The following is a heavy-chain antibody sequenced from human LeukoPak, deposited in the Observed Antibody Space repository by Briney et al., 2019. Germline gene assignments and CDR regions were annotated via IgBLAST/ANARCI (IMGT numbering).Heavy chain of an antibody. Sequence: ASVKVSCKAPGYTFSGYYMHWVRQAPGQGLEWMGWINPNSGGTNYAQKFQGRVTMTRDTSISTAYMELSRLRSDDTAAYYCARQLGYCSGGSCRRDFDYWGQGTLVTVSS. CDR3: ARQLGYCSGGSCRRDFDY. V-gene: IGHV1-2*02. CDR1: GYTFSGYY. CDR2: INPNSGGT. D-gene: IGHD2-15*01. J-gene: IGHJ4*02.